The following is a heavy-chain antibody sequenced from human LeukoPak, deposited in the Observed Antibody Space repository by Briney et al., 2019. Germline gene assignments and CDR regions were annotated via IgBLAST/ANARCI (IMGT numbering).Heavy chain of an antibody. D-gene: IGHD2-15*01. CDR1: GGSIGRSSYY. CDR2: IYYSGSA. CDR3: ARVAAKTVDY. J-gene: IGHJ4*02. V-gene: IGHV4-39*07. Sequence: SETLSLTCTVSGGSIGRSSYYWGWIRQPPGKGLEWIGTIYYSGSANYNPSLKSRVTISVDMSKDQFSLNLSSVTAADTAVYYCARVAAKTVDYWGQGTLVTVPS.